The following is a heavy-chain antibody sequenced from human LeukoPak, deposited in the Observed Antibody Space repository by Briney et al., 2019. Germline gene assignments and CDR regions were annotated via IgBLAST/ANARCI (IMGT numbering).Heavy chain of an antibody. J-gene: IGHJ4*02. D-gene: IGHD2-15*01. CDR1: GFTFSSYG. Sequence: GGSLRLSCAASGFTFSSYGMHWVRRAPGKGLEWVAVIWYDGSNKYYADSVKGRFTISRDNSKNTLYLQMNSLRAEDTAVYYCAKDGGYCSGGSCYVFDYWGQGTLVTVSS. V-gene: IGHV3-30*02. CDR2: IWYDGSNK. CDR3: AKDGGYCSGGSCYVFDY.